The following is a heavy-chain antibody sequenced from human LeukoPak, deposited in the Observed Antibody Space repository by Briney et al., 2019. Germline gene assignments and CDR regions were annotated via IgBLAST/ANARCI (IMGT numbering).Heavy chain of an antibody. D-gene: IGHD2-15*01. CDR1: GGSISSYY. CDR3: ASGGYCSGGSCYPRYYGMDV. J-gene: IGHJ6*02. Sequence: SVTLSLTCTVSGGSISSYYWSWIRQPAGKGLEWIGRIYTSGSTNYNPSLKSRVTMSVDTSKNQFSLKLSSVTAADTAVYYCASGGYCSGGSCYPRYYGMDVWGQGTTVTVSS. V-gene: IGHV4-4*07. CDR2: IYTSGST.